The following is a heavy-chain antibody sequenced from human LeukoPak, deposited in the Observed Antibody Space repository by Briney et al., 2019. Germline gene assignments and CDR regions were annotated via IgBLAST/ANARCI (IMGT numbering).Heavy chain of an antibody. CDR2: IYTSGST. V-gene: IGHV4-61*02. J-gene: IGHJ6*03. D-gene: IGHD3-22*01. CDR1: GGSISSGSYY. Sequence: KPSETLSLTCTVSGGSISSGSYYWSWIRQPAGKGLEWIGRIYTSGSTNYNPSLKSRVTISVDTSKNQFSLKLSSVTAADTAVYYCARVIRTYYYDSSGYSYYYYMDVWGKGTTVTVSS. CDR3: ARVIRTYYYDSSGYSYYYYMDV.